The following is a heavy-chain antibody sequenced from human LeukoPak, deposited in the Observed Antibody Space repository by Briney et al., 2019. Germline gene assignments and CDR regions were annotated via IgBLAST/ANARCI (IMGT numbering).Heavy chain of an antibody. CDR2: IWYDGSNK. CDR3: AKDRYLATYAFDI. D-gene: IGHD1-1*01. Sequence: GRSLRLSCAASGFTFSSYGMHWVRQAPGKGLEWVAVIWYDGSNKYYADSVKGRFTISRDNSKNTLYLQMNILRAEDTAVYYCAKDRYLATYAFDIWGQGTMVTVSS. CDR1: GFTFSSYG. V-gene: IGHV3-33*06. J-gene: IGHJ3*02.